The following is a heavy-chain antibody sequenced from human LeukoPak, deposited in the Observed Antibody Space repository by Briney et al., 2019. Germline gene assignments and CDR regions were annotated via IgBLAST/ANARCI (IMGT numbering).Heavy chain of an antibody. J-gene: IGHJ3*02. CDR3: ARIRDGYNDAYDI. CDR2: INPGGGNT. CDR1: GYTFTGYY. V-gene: IGHV1-46*01. D-gene: IGHD5-24*01. Sequence: ASVKVSCKASGYTFTGYYLHWVRQAPGQGLKWMGLINPGGGNTDYAQNFQGRITMTRDTSTTTVYMELSSLRSEDTAIYYCARIRDGYNDAYDIRGQGTVVTVSS.